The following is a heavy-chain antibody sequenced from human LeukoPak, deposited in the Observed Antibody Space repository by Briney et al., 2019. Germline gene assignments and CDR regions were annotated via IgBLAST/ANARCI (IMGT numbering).Heavy chain of an antibody. CDR3: AKDRWYYYDSSGLLDY. J-gene: IGHJ4*02. Sequence: GGSLRLSCAASGFTFDDYAMHWFRQAPGKGLEWVSGISWNSGSIGYADSVKGRFTISRDNAKNSLYLQMNSLRAEDTALYYCAKDRWYYYDSSGLLDYWGQGTLVTVSS. V-gene: IGHV3-9*01. D-gene: IGHD3-22*01. CDR2: ISWNSGSI. CDR1: GFTFDDYA.